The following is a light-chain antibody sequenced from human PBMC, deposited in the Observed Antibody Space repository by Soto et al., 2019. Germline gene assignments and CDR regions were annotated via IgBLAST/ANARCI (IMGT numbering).Light chain of an antibody. CDR1: QSISSW. CDR3: QQSSSTPIT. J-gene: IGKJ5*01. Sequence: DLPMTQSPSTLSASVGDRVTITFPASQSISSWLAWYQQKPGKAPKLLIYKASSLESGVPSRFGGSGSGTDFSLTISSLQPEDFATYYCQQSSSTPITFGQGTRLEIK. V-gene: IGKV1-5*03. CDR2: KAS.